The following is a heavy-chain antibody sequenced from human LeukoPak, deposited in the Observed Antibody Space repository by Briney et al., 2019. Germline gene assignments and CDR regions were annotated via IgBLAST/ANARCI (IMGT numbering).Heavy chain of an antibody. J-gene: IGHJ1*01. CDR2: ISSSSSYI. V-gene: IGHV3-21*01. Sequence: GGSLRLSCAASGFTFSSYSMNWVRQAPGKGLEWVSSISSSSSYIYYADSVKGRFTISRDNAKNSLYLQMNSLRAEDTAVYYCARAARHCSSTSCYRGSYFQHWGQGTLVTGCS. D-gene: IGHD2-2*01. CDR1: GFTFSSYS. CDR3: ARAARHCSSTSCYRGSYFQH.